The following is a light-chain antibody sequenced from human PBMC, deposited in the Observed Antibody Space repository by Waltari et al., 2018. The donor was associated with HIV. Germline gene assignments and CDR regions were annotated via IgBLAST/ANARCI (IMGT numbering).Light chain of an antibody. Sequence: DVQMTQSPSSMSASVGDRVAISCRASQDIGDHVAWFQQQPGRAPKSLIYAAFRLQNGVPSKFSGSGSGTYFTLNISSLQPEDFATYYCQQYKVYPPTFVHGTRVEIK. J-gene: IGKJ1*01. CDR1: QDIGDH. V-gene: IGKV1-16*02. CDR2: AAF. CDR3: QQYKVYPPT.